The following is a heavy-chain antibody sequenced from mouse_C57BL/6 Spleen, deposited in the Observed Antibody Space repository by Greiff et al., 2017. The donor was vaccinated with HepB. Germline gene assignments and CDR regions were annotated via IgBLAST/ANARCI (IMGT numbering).Heavy chain of an antibody. Sequence: QVQLQQPGAELVMPGASVKLSCKASGYTFTSYWMHWVKQRPGQGLEWIGEIDPSDSYTNYNQKFKGKSTLTVDKSSSTAYMQLSSLTSEDSAVYYCARDGLLLREIFDYWGQGTTLTVSS. J-gene: IGHJ2*01. CDR3: ARDGLLLREIFDY. V-gene: IGHV1-69*01. CDR1: GYTFTSYW. CDR2: IDPSDSYT. D-gene: IGHD1-1*01.